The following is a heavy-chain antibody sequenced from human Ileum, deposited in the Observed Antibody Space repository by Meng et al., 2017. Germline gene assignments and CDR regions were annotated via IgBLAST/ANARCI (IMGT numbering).Heavy chain of an antibody. J-gene: IGHJ4*02. Sequence: LAESGPGRVRPSGTPSLICAVSGGSVSSSGYQWGWIRQPPGKGLEWIGYASTNYNPSLKSRVTISVDTSKNQFSLKLTSVTAADTAVYYCARDHWGSLDYWGQGVLVTVSS. V-gene: IGHV4-61*08. CDR2: AST. CDR3: ARDHWGSLDY. CDR1: GGSVSSSGYQ. D-gene: IGHD7-27*01.